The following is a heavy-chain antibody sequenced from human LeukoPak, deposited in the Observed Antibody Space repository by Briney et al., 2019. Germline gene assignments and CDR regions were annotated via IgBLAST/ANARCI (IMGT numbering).Heavy chain of an antibody. V-gene: IGHV3-30*02. D-gene: IGHD5-18*01. J-gene: IGHJ4*02. CDR2: IRYDGSNK. Sequence: GGSLRLSCAASGFTFSSYGMHWVRQAPGKGLEWVAFIRYDGSNKYYADSVKGRFTISRDNSKNTLYLQMNSLRAEDTAVYYCAKPVARTSYGYSGTDYWGQGTLVTVSS. CDR1: GFTFSSYG. CDR3: AKPVARTSYGYSGTDY.